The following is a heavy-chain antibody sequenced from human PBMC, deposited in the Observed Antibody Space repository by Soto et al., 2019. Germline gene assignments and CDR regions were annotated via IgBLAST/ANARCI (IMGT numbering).Heavy chain of an antibody. V-gene: IGHV1-69*13. J-gene: IGHJ4*02. CDR2: IIPIFGTA. CDR3: ARVIKADPYGSGSYYNAFDY. D-gene: IGHD3-10*01. Sequence: ASVKVSCKASGGTFSSYAISWVRQAPGQGLEWMGGIIPIFGTANYAQKFQGRVTITADESTSTAYMELSSLRSEDTAVYYCARVIKADPYGSGSYYNAFDYWGQGTLVTVSS. CDR1: GGTFSSYA.